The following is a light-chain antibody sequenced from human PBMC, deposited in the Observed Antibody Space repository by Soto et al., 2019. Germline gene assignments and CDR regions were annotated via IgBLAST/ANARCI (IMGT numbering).Light chain of an antibody. V-gene: IGKV1-5*03. Sequence: DIQMTQSPSTLSASVGDRVTITCRASQSISSWLAWYQQEPGKAPKLLISTASSLESGVPSRFSGSGSGTEFALTISSLQPDDFATYYCQQYYTYPWTFGQGTKVDIK. CDR2: TAS. CDR1: QSISSW. J-gene: IGKJ1*01. CDR3: QQYYTYPWT.